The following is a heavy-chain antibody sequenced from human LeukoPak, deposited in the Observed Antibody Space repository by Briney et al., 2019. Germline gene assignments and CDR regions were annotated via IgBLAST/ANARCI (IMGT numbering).Heavy chain of an antibody. CDR3: ARWEMATLRGMDH. J-gene: IGHJ4*02. CDR1: GYICNSYA. D-gene: IGHD5-24*01. V-gene: IGHV1-18*01. CDR2: ITVHNGQT. Sequence: ASVKVSRKASGYICNSYAISWVRQAPGQGLEWMGRITVHNGQTNYAQRFQGRVSMTTDTSTSTAYMEVRSLRSADTAVYYCARWEMATLRGMDHWGQGTLVTVSS.